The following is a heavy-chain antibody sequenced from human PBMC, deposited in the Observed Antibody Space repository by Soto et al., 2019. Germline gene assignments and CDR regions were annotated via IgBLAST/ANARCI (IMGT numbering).Heavy chain of an antibody. J-gene: IGHJ4*02. CDR3: ATFPRSGKPGY. Sequence: EVQLVESGGGLVQPGGSLRLSCAASGFTFSSYEFNWVRQVPGKGLQWVSYTSSDGNTIYYADSVEGRFTVSRDNAKNSLYLQMNSLRAEDTAVYFCATFPRSGKPGYWGQGTLVTVSS. CDR2: TSSDGNTI. CDR1: GFTFSSYE. V-gene: IGHV3-48*03.